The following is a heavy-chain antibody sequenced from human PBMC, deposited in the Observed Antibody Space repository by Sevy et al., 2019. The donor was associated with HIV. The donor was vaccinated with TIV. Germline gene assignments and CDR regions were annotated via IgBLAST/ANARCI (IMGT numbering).Heavy chain of an antibody. CDR1: GFTFDDYT. Sequence: GSLRLSCAASGFTFDDYTMHWVRQAPGKGLEWVSLISWDGGSTYYADSVKGRFNISRDNCKNSLYLQMNSLRTEDTALYYCAKNSAGIAAAGTLFGYYGMDVWGQGTTVTVSS. CDR2: ISWDGGST. CDR3: AKNSAGIAAAGTLFGYYGMDV. J-gene: IGHJ6*02. V-gene: IGHV3-43*01. D-gene: IGHD6-13*01.